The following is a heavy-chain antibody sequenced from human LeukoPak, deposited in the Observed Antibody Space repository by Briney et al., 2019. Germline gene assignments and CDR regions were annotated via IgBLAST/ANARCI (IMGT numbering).Heavy chain of an antibody. CDR2: INHSGST. CDR1: GGSFSDYY. D-gene: IGHD1-26*01. J-gene: IGHJ4*02. CDR3: ARGLRPIVGATGYFDY. V-gene: IGHV4-34*01. Sequence: PSETLSLTCAVYGGSFSDYYWSWIRQPPGKGLEWIGEINHSGSTNYNPSLKSRVTISVDTSKNQFSLKLSSVTAADTAVYYCARGLRPIVGATGYFDYWGQGTLVTVSS.